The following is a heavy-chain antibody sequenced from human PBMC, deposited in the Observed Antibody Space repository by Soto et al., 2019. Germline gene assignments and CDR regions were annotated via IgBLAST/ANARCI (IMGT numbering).Heavy chain of an antibody. CDR2: IYHSGST. J-gene: IGHJ5*02. Sequence: QVQLQESGPGLVKPSGTLSLTCAVSGGSISSSNWWCWVRQPPGKGLEWIGEIYHSGSTHYNPSPRSPFPRSVDNSQNQDSLKLSSVTAADTAVYYRARDANVDTAMVHNWFDLWGQGTLVTASS. CDR1: GGSISSSNW. V-gene: IGHV4-4*02. CDR3: ARDANVDTAMVHNWFDL. D-gene: IGHD5-18*01.